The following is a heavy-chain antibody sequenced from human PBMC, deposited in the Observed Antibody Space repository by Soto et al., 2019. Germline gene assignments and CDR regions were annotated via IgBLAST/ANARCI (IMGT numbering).Heavy chain of an antibody. D-gene: IGHD3-22*01. J-gene: IGHJ4*02. CDR3: ARVDISYYYDSSGYSDY. CDR2: ISAYNGNT. V-gene: IGHV1-18*01. Sequence: ASVKVSCKASGYTFTSYGISWVRQAPGQGLEWMGWISAYNGNTNYAQKLQGRVTMTTDTSTSTAYMELRSLRSDDTAVYYCARVDISYYYDSSGYSDYWGQGTLVTVSS. CDR1: GYTFTSYG.